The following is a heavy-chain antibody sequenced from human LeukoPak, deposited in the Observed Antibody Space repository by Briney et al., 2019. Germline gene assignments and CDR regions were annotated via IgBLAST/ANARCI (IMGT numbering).Heavy chain of an antibody. Sequence: PGGSLRLSCAASALRFSSFAMTWVRQVPGKGLEWVSGIHGSGETTYYADSVKGRFTISRDNSREMLYLQMNSLRVEDTAVYYCAKDPNGDYVSAFDSWGEGTMVTVSS. D-gene: IGHD4-17*01. V-gene: IGHV3-23*01. CDR1: ALRFSSFA. CDR3: AKDPNGDYVSAFDS. J-gene: IGHJ3*02. CDR2: IHGSGETT.